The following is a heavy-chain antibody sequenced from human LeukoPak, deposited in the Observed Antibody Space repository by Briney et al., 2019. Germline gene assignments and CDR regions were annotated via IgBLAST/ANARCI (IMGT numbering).Heavy chain of an antibody. CDR3: AKAQTYYDFWSGYYYYYYMDV. D-gene: IGHD3-3*01. CDR1: GFTFSSYA. J-gene: IGHJ6*03. CDR2: ISGSGGST. V-gene: IGHV3-23*01. Sequence: GGSLRLSCAASGFTFSSYAMSWVRQAPGKGLEWVSAISGSGGSTYYADSVKGRFTISRDNSKNTLYLQMNSLRAEDTAVYYCAKAQTYYDFWSGYYYYYYMDVWGKGTTVTVCS.